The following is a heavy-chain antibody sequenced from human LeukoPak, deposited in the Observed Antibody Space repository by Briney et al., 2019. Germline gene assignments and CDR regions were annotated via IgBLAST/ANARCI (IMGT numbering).Heavy chain of an antibody. CDR2: IYHSGTT. CDR1: GYSITSSSW. Sequence: SDTLSLTCTVSGYSITSSSWWGWIRQPPGKGLEWIGYIYHSGTTYYNPSLQSRVAMSVDTSKNQFSLKLSSVTAVDTAVYYCARKENVYYYFDYWGQGTLVTVSS. D-gene: IGHD3-10*01. J-gene: IGHJ4*02. CDR3: ARKENVYYYFDY. V-gene: IGHV4-28*01.